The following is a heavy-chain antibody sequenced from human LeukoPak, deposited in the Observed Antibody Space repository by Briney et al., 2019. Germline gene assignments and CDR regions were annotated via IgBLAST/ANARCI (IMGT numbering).Heavy chain of an antibody. J-gene: IGHJ4*02. CDR3: ARTSHFNLVVVAEDY. D-gene: IGHD2-15*01. Sequence: PGGSLRLSCAASGFTFSSYWMSWVRQAPGKGLEWVANMKQDGSEKYYVDSVKGRFTISRDNAKNSLYLQMNSLRAEDTAVYYCARTSHFNLVVVAEDYWGQGTLVTVSS. CDR2: MKQDGSEK. V-gene: IGHV3-7*01. CDR1: GFTFSSYW.